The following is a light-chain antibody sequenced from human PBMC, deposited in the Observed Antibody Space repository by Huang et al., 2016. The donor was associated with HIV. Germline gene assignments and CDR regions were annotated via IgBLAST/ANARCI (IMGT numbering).Light chain of an antibody. CDR2: DAS. J-gene: IGKJ4*01. CDR1: QSIGNN. CDR3: QQYNDWPPLT. V-gene: IGKV3-15*01. Sequence: ETVMTQSPATLSLSPGERDTLSCRASQSIGNNLAWYQREPGRPPRLLIYDASTRATGIPARFSGSGSGTEFTLTISSLESEDFALYYCQQYNDWPPLTFGGGTKVEIK.